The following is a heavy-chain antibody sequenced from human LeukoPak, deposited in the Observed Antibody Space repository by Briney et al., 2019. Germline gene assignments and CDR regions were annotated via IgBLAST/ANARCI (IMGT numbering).Heavy chain of an antibody. J-gene: IGHJ4*02. Sequence: GASVKVSCKASGYTLSNYYMHWVRQAPGQGLEWMGWINPNSGGTNYAQKFQGRVTMTRDTSISTAYMELSRLRSDDTAVYYCAPVVRFLEWYSFDYWGQGTLVTVSS. V-gene: IGHV1-2*02. D-gene: IGHD3-3*01. CDR3: APVVRFLEWYSFDY. CDR2: INPNSGGT. CDR1: GYTLSNYY.